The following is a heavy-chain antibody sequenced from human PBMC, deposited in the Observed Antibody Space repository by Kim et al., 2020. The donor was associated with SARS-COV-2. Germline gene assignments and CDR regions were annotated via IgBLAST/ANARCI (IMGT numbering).Heavy chain of an antibody. V-gene: IGHV4-31*03. J-gene: IGHJ4*02. D-gene: IGHD6-13*01. Sequence: SETLSLTCTVSGGSISSGGYYWSWIRQHPGKGLEWIGYIYYSGSTYYNPSLKSRVTISVDTSKNQFSLKLSSVTAADTAVYYCARGGISEQQAIDYWGQGTLVTVSS. CDR3: ARGGISEQQAIDY. CDR1: GGSISSGGYY. CDR2: IYYSGST.